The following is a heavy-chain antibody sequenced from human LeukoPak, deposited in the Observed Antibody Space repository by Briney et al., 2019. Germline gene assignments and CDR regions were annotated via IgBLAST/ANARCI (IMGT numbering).Heavy chain of an antibody. V-gene: IGHV4-34*01. D-gene: IGHD3-3*01. Sequence: PSETLSLTCAVYGGSFSGYYWGWIRQPPGKGLEWIGEINHSGSTNYNPSLKSRVTISVDTSKNQFSLKLSSVTAADTAVYYCARGGYYDFWSGFYFDYWGQGTLVTVSS. J-gene: IGHJ4*02. CDR3: ARGGYYDFWSGFYFDY. CDR2: INHSGST. CDR1: GGSFSGYY.